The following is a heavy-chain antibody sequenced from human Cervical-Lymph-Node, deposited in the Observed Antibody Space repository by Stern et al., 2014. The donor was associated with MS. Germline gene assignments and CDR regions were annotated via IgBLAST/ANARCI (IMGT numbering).Heavy chain of an antibody. V-gene: IGHV3-30-3*01. CDR1: GFTFSSYA. D-gene: IGHD3-3*01. CDR2: ISYGGSNK. Sequence: VQLVQSGGGVVQPGRSLRLPCAASGFTFSSYAMHWVRQAPGKGLEGRAVISYGGSNKYYADSVKGRFTISRDNSKNTLYLQMNSLRAEDTAVYYCARANYDFWSGYPDFHYYGMDVWGQGTTVTVSS. J-gene: IGHJ6*02. CDR3: ARANYDFWSGYPDFHYYGMDV.